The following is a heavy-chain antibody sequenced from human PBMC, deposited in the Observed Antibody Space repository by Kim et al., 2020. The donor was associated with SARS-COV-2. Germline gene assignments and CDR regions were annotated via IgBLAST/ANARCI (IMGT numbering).Heavy chain of an antibody. CDR2: T. J-gene: IGHJ4*02. CDR3: SGGLAGLFGY. V-gene: IGHV1-24*01. D-gene: IGHD3-10*02. Sequence: TIYAQKFQGRVTMTEDTSTDTAYMELSSLRSEDTAVYYCSGGLAGLFGYWGQGTLVTVSS.